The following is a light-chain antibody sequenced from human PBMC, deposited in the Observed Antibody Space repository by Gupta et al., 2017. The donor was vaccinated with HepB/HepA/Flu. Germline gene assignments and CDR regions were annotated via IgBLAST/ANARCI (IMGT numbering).Light chain of an antibody. J-gene: IGKJ3*01. CDR1: DHISSY. CDR3: QKEYHVPFT. CDR2: GSS. V-gene: IGKV1-27*01. Sequence: DIQMTQSPSSLSASVGDTVTITCRASDHISSYLVWYQQKTGRGPKLLIYGSSTLQSGVPSRFRGSGSGTDFTLTIIGLQPQDVATYYCQKEYHVPFTFGHGTKVDI.